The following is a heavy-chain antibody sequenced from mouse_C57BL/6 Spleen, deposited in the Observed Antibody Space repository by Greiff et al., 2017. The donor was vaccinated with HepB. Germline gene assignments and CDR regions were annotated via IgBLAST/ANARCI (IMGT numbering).Heavy chain of an antibody. CDR1: GFNIKDDY. Sequence: VHVKQSGAELVRPGASVKLSCTASGFNIKDDYMHWVKQRPEQGLEWIGWIDPENGDTEYASKFQGKATITADTSSNTAYLQLSSLTSEDTAVYYCTKGEAPYYFDYWGQGTTLTVSS. V-gene: IGHV14-4*01. CDR3: TKGEAPYYFDY. J-gene: IGHJ2*01. CDR2: IDPENGDT.